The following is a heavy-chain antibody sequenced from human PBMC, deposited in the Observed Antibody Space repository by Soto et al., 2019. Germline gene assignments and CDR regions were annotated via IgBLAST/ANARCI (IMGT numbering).Heavy chain of an antibody. CDR1: GYIFTSYG. V-gene: IGHV1-18*01. Sequence: ASVKVSCKASGYIFTSYGIGWVRQAPGQGLEWMGWISAFKGYTKYPQRLQGRVTMTTDTPTSTAYMELRSLRSDDTAVYYCASVDDYYDSSGHYFTFFNYWGQGSLVTVSS. D-gene: IGHD3-22*01. CDR3: ASVDDYYDSSGHYFTFFNY. J-gene: IGHJ4*02. CDR2: ISAFKGYT.